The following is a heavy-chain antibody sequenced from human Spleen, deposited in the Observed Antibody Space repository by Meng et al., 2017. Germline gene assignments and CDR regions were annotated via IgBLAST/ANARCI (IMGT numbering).Heavy chain of an antibody. J-gene: IGHJ4*02. CDR1: GASVSSYY. V-gene: IGHV4-59*02. CDR2: IHNSGGT. D-gene: IGHD1-26*01. CDR3: ARDIREVGATYYFDY. Sequence: SETLSLTCTVSGASVSSYYWSWIRQPPGKGLEWIGYIHNSGGTTYNPSLKSRVTMSVDTSKNQFSLKLSSVAAADTAVYYCARDIREVGATYYFDYWGQGTLVTVSS.